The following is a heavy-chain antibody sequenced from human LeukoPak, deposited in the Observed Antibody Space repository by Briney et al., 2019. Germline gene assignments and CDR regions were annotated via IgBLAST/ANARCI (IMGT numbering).Heavy chain of an antibody. Sequence: GGSLRLSCAASGFTFNTYAMSWVRQAPGKGLEWVSSISGGDVSTSYADSVKGRFTISRDNSKNTLYLQMNSLRAEDTAVYYCAKDSTGLDTAMVNWGQGTLVTVSS. CDR3: AKDSTGLDTAMVN. CDR2: ISGGDVST. J-gene: IGHJ4*02. V-gene: IGHV3-23*01. CDR1: GFTFNTYA. D-gene: IGHD5-18*01.